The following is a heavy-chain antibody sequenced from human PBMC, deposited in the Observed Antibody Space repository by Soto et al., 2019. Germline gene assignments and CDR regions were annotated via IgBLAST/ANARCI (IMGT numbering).Heavy chain of an antibody. CDR3: ASSAVVPAASPAFDI. Sequence: SETLSLTCAVYGGSFSGYYWSWIRQPPGKGLEWIGEINHSGSTNYNPSLKSRVTISVDTSKNQFSLKLSSVTAADTAVYYCASSAVVPAASPAFDIWGQGTMVTVSS. V-gene: IGHV4-34*01. J-gene: IGHJ3*02. D-gene: IGHD2-2*01. CDR1: GGSFSGYY. CDR2: INHSGST.